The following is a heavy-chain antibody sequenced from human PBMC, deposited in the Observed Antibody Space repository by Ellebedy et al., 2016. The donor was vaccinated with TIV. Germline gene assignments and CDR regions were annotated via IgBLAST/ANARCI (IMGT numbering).Heavy chain of an antibody. Sequence: PGGSLRLSCAASGFTFRSYAMGWVRQAPGKGLEWISVISDSCGATYYAAPLQGRFTTSRDNSNDMVYLQINSLRPDDTAVYYCAKDSGLSGWYFDYWGQGTLVTVSS. CDR1: GFTFRSYA. CDR3: AKDSGLSGWYFDY. J-gene: IGHJ4*02. D-gene: IGHD6-19*01. V-gene: IGHV3-23*01. CDR2: ISDSCGAT.